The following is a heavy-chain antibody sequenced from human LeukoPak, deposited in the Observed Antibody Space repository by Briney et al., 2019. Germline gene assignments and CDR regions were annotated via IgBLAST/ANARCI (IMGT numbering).Heavy chain of an antibody. D-gene: IGHD1-7*01. CDR1: GGTFRTDA. CDR3: AREVITETTLGWFDP. CDR2: IIPYIGAP. J-gene: IGHJ5*02. Sequence: ASVKVSCKASGGTFRTDAIAWSRQAPGEELEWMGGIIPYIGAPNFAQGFHGRVTITADETTSTVYMELSSLRFEDTAVYCCAREVITETTLGWFDPWGQGTLITVSS. V-gene: IGHV1-69*13.